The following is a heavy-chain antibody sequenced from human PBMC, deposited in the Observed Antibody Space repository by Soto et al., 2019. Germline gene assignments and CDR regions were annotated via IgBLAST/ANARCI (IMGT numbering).Heavy chain of an antibody. Sequence: QVQLVQSGAEVKKPGASVKVSCKISGYTLIEKSMHWVRQAPGKGLEWMGGFDPEDGETIYAQKFQSRVSMTEDTSTNTAYMELRSLRSEDTAVYDCATVSGVWAEYFQHWGQGTPVTVSS. J-gene: IGHJ1*01. V-gene: IGHV1-24*01. CDR2: FDPEDGET. CDR1: GYTLIEKS. D-gene: IGHD6-13*01. CDR3: ATVSGVWAEYFQH.